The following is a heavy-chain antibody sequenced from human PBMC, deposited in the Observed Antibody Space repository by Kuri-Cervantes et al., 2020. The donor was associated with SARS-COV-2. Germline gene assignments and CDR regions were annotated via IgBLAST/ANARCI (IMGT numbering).Heavy chain of an antibody. V-gene: IGHV3-23*01. CDR2: LTSTEGLA. CDR1: GFTFSDFA. D-gene: IGHD3-22*01. Sequence: GESLKISCSASGFTFSDFAMTWVRQAPGKGLEWVSSLTSTEGLAYYADSVRGRFTISRDNSRNILFLQMSSLRVGDSAVYYCAKALPLGHQSYYPMDVWGQGATVTVSS. J-gene: IGHJ6*02. CDR3: AKALPLGHQSYYPMDV.